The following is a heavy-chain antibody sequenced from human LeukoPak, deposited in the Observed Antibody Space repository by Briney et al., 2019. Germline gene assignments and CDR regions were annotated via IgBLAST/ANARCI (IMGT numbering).Heavy chain of an antibody. CDR2: ISSSGSTI. Sequence: GGSLRLSCAASGFTFSDYYMSWIRQAPGKGLEWVSYISSSGSTIYYADSVKGRFTISRDNAKNSLYLQMNSLRAEDTAVYYCAKDIVAAGLFFDYWGQGTLVTVSS. J-gene: IGHJ4*02. CDR3: AKDIVAAGLFFDY. CDR1: GFTFSDYY. D-gene: IGHD6-13*01. V-gene: IGHV3-11*01.